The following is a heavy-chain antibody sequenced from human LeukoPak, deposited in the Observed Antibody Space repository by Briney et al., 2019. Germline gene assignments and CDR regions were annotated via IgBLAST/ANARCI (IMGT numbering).Heavy chain of an antibody. J-gene: IGHJ4*02. D-gene: IGHD3-22*01. CDR2: ISSSGTTI. CDR3: AKDIPGNSSGYFDY. Sequence: SYISSSGTTIYYADSVEGRFTISRDNAKNSLYLQMNSLRAEDTAVYYCAKDIPGNSSGYFDYWGQGTLVTVSS. V-gene: IGHV3-11*01.